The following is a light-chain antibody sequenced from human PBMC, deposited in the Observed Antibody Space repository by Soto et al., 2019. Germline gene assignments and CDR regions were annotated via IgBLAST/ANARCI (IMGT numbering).Light chain of an antibody. J-gene: IGKJ1*01. CDR1: QAISSA. CDR3: QQYNSFRA. CDR2: DAS. V-gene: IGKV1-13*02. Sequence: ANQLTQSPSSLSASVGDRVTITCRASQAISSALAWYQQKPGKPPKLLIYDASTLQSGVPSRFSGSGSGTEFTLTISSLQPDDFATYYCQQYNSFRAFGQGTKVEIK.